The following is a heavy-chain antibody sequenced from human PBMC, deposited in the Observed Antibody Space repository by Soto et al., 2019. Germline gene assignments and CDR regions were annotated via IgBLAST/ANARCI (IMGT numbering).Heavy chain of an antibody. CDR3: ARGSSSSWYFGVLGYYGMDV. D-gene: IGHD6-13*01. CDR2: INPNSGGT. V-gene: IGHV1-2*02. Sequence: ASVKVSCKASGYTFTGYYMHWVRQAPGQGLERMGWINPNSGGTNYAQKFQGRVTMTRDTSISTAYMELSRLRSDDTAVYYCARGSSSSWYFGVLGYYGMDVWGQGTTVTVSS. CDR1: GYTFTGYY. J-gene: IGHJ6*02.